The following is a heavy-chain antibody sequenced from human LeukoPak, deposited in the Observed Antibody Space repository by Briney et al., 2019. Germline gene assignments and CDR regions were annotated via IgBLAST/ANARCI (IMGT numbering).Heavy chain of an antibody. V-gene: IGHV1-69*06. D-gene: IGHD4-17*01. CDR3: ARDYGDYGYYFDY. CDR1: RGTFSSYA. J-gene: IGHJ4*02. Sequence: SGKVSCQASRGTFSSYAISWVRHAPGQGLEWMGGIIPIFGTANYAQKFQGRVTITADKSTSTAYMELSSLRSEDTAVYYCARDYGDYGYYFDYWGQGTLVTVSS. CDR2: IIPIFGTA.